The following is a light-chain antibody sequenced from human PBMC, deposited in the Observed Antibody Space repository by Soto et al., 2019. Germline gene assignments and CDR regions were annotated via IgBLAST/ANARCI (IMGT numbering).Light chain of an antibody. CDR3: GSFTGGITPYV. V-gene: IGLV2-14*01. CDR2: EVS. CDR1: SSDIGGYKY. J-gene: IGLJ1*01. Sequence: QSALTQPAFVSGSPGQSITISCTGSSSDIGGYKYVSWYQQHPGKAPKLIIYEVSSRPSGVSNRFSGSKSGNTASLTISGLQADDEADYHCGSFTGGITPYVFGTGTKVTVL.